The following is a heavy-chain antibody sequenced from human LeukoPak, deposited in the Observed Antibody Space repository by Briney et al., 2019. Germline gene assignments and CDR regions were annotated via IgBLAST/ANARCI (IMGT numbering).Heavy chain of an antibody. Sequence: SETLSLTCTVSGGSISGYYWSWIRQPPGNGLEYIGYIYHSGSTNYNPSLKSRVTMSVDKSKNQCSLRLRSVTAAGTAMYFCARSTQESSTSFDYWGRGTLVTVSS. J-gene: IGHJ4*02. CDR3: ARSTQESSTSFDY. D-gene: IGHD6-6*01. CDR2: IYHSGST. V-gene: IGHV4-59*01. CDR1: GGSISGYY.